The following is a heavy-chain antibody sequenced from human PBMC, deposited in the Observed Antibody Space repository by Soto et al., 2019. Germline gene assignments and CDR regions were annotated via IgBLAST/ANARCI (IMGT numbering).Heavy chain of an antibody. CDR1: GFTFSNYT. Sequence: GGSLRLSCAASGFTFSNYTMNWVRQAPGEGLEWVSTISGSGGSPYYADSVKGRFTISRDNSKNTLYLQMNSLRAGDSAIYYCAKEGTSGLYYFDYWGQGTLVTVSS. CDR2: ISGSGGSP. D-gene: IGHD6-19*01. CDR3: AKEGTSGLYYFDY. J-gene: IGHJ4*02. V-gene: IGHV3-23*01.